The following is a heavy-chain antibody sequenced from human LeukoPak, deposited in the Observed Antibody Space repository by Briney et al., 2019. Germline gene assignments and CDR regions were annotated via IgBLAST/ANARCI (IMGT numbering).Heavy chain of an antibody. V-gene: IGHV1-2*02. D-gene: IGHD2-2*02. CDR1: GYTFTGYY. CDR2: INPNSGGT. CDR3: ARDHEYQLLYGYYYGMDV. Sequence: ASVKVSCKASGYTFTGYYMHWVRQAPGQGLEWMGWINPNSGGTNYAQKFQGRVTVTRDTSISTAYMELSRLRSDDTAVYYCARDHEYQLLYGYYYGMDVWGQGTTVTVSS. J-gene: IGHJ6*02.